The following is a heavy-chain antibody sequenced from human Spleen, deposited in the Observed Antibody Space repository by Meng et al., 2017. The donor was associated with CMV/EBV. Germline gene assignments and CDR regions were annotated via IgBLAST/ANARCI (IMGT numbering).Heavy chain of an antibody. V-gene: IGHV1-2*02. CDR1: EDTFTGYF. J-gene: IGHJ4*02. CDR3: ARKAGANGRGFDY. Sequence: SEDTFTGYFMHWGRQAPGQGLEGMGLMNTNSGGTHYTQKFQGRVTMTRDTSINTVFLELTSLTSDDTAVYYCARKAGANGRGFDYWGQGTLVTVSS. D-gene: IGHD1-26*01. CDR2: MNTNSGGT.